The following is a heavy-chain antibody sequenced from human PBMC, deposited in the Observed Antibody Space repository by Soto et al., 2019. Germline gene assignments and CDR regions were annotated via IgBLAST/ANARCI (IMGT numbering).Heavy chain of an antibody. D-gene: IGHD4-17*01. CDR2: IYYSGST. CDR1: GGSISSYY. Sequence: PSETLSLTCTVSGGSISSYYWSWIRQPPGKGLEWIGYIYYSGSTNYNPSLKSRVTISVDTSKNQFSLKLSSVTAADTAVYYCARSCGDYDWYYFDYWGQGTPVTVSS. J-gene: IGHJ4*02. V-gene: IGHV4-59*01. CDR3: ARSCGDYDWYYFDY.